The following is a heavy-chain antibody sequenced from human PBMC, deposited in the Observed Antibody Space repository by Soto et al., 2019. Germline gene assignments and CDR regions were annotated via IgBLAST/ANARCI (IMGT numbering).Heavy chain of an antibody. V-gene: IGHV3-7*03. J-gene: IGHJ4*02. Sequence: LRLSWAVSGLTFSNYWMSWVRQAPGKGLEWVANIKQDGSEKYYVGSVKGRFTISRDNAKNSLYLQMNSLRVEDTAVYYCARAHSYDSSAYYDYFDYWGQGTLVTVSS. CDR1: GLTFSNYW. D-gene: IGHD3-22*01. CDR3: ARAHSYDSSAYYDYFDY. CDR2: IKQDGSEK.